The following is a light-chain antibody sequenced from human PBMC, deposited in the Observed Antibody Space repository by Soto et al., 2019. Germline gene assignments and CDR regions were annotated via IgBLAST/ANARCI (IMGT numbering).Light chain of an antibody. CDR3: QQYGSKPLT. CDR2: GAS. CDR1: QSVSSR. J-gene: IGKJ4*01. V-gene: IGKV3-20*01. Sequence: EILITQSPGTLWLSPGERATLYCRASQSVSSRLAWYQQKPGQAPRLLISGASSRDTGIPDRFSGSASGADCTLSLARLEPEDFEMYYCQQYGSKPLTFGGGTKVDIK.